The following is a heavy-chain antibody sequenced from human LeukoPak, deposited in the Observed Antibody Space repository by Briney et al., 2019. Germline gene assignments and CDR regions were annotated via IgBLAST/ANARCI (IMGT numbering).Heavy chain of an antibody. CDR1: GFTFSTYW. CDR3: ARASTTVPNLLDN. J-gene: IGHJ4*02. V-gene: IGHV3-74*03. Sequence: GGSLRLSRVASGFTFSTYWMHWVRQAPGKGLLWVSRLSGDGSSTAYADSLKGRFTISRDNAKHTLYLHMNSLRAEDTAVYFCARASTTVPNLLDNWGQGTLVTVSS. D-gene: IGHD4-17*01. CDR2: LSGDGSST.